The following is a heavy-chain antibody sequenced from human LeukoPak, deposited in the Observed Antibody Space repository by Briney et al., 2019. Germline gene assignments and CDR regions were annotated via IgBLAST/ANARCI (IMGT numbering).Heavy chain of an antibody. D-gene: IGHD5-18*01. CDR1: GGSISSYY. CDR2: IYYSGST. J-gene: IGHJ6*02. Sequence: KPSETLSLTCTVSGGSISSYYWSWIRQPPGKGLEWIGYIYYSGSTSYNPSLKSRVTISLDTSNNQFSLKLSSITAADTAVYYCARDTATGYYYYAMDVWGQGTTVTVSS. CDR3: ARDTATGYYYYAMDV. V-gene: IGHV4-59*01.